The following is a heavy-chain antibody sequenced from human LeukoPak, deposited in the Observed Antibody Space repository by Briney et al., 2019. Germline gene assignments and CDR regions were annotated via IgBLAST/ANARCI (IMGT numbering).Heavy chain of an antibody. V-gene: IGHV4-4*07. D-gene: IGHD4-17*01. J-gene: IGHJ4*02. CDR1: GGSISSYY. CDR2: IYTSGST. Sequence: SETLSLTCTVSGGSISSYYWSWIRQPAGKGLEWIGRIYTSGSTDHNPSLKSRVTMSLDTSKNQFSLKLSSVTAADTAVYYCARETVTGSWYYFDYWGQGTPVTVSS. CDR3: ARETVTGSWYYFDY.